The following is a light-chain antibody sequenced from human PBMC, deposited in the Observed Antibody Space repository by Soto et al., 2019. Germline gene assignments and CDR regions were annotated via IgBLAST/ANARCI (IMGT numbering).Light chain of an antibody. CDR3: QQRSNWPTRIT. Sequence: IVLTQSPATLSVSPGERATLSCRASQSVSSYLAWYQQKPGQAPRLLIYDASNRATGIPARFSGSGSGTDFTLTISSLEPEDFAVYYCQQRSNWPTRITFGQGTRLEI. J-gene: IGKJ5*01. CDR1: QSVSSY. V-gene: IGKV3-11*01. CDR2: DAS.